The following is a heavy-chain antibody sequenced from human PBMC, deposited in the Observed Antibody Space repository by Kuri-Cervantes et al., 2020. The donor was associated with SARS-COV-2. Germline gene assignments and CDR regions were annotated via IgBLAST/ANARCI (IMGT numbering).Heavy chain of an antibody. J-gene: IGHJ6*02. D-gene: IGHD3-3*01. Sequence: GGSLRLSCSASGFTFSSYAMHWVRQAAGKGLEWVSYISSSGSTIYYADSVKGRFTISRDNAKNSLYLQMNSLRAEDTAVYYCARVTRSEITIFGVVIMRGMDVWGQGTTVTVSS. CDR1: GFTFSSYA. CDR2: ISSSGSTI. CDR3: ARVTRSEITIFGVVIMRGMDV. V-gene: IGHV3-48*03.